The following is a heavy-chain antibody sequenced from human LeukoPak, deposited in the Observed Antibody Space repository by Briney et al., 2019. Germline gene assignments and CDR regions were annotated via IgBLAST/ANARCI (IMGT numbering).Heavy chain of an antibody. J-gene: IGHJ3*02. D-gene: IGHD4-17*01. CDR3: ARAPLSTVTVDAFDI. V-gene: IGHV1-2*02. CDR2: INPNSGGT. CDR1: GYTFTGYY. Sequence: GASVKVSCKASGYTFTGYYMHWVRQAPGQGLEWMGWINPNSGGTNYAQKFQGRVTMTRDTSISTAYMELRRMRSDDTAVYYCARAPLSTVTVDAFDIWGQGTMVTVSS.